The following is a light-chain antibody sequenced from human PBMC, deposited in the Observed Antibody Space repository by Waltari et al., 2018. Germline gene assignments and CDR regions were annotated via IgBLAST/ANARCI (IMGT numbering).Light chain of an antibody. V-gene: IGKV3-20*01. CDR1: QSVSSHY. CDR2: GAS. J-gene: IGKJ1*01. CDR3: QQYGSSGWT. Sequence: IVLTQSPGTLSLSPGERATLSCRASQSVSSHYLAWYQQKPGQAPRPLIYGASTRATGIPDRFSGSGSGTDFTLTISRLEPEDFAVYYCQQYGSSGWTFGQGTKVEIK.